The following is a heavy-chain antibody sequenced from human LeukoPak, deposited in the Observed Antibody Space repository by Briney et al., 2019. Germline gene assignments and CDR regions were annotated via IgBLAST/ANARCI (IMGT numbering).Heavy chain of an antibody. CDR2: TYYRSKWYN. CDR1: GDSVSSNSAA. J-gene: IGHJ3*02. Sequence: SQTLSLTCAISGDSVSSNSAAWNWIRQSPSRGLEWLGRTYYRSKWYNDYAVSVKSRITINPDTSKNQFSLQLNSVTPEDTAVYYCARSPSTLRLDHDAFDIWGQGTMVTVSS. D-gene: IGHD6-19*01. CDR3: ARSPSTLRLDHDAFDI. V-gene: IGHV6-1*01.